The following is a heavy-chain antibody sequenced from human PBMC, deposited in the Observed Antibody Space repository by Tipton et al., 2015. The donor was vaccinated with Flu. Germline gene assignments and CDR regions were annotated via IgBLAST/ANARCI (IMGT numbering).Heavy chain of an antibody. CDR1: GFTFRVYT. D-gene: IGHD3-10*01. CDR2: ISSGSSYI. Sequence: SLRLSCAASGFTFRVYTMNWVRQAPGKGLEWVSSISSGSSYIYYADSVKGRFTISRDDAKNSLYLQMNSLRAEDTAVYYCASGNSNVDYGGQGTLVTLSP. V-gene: IGHV3-21*01. J-gene: IGHJ4*02. CDR3: ASGNSNVDY.